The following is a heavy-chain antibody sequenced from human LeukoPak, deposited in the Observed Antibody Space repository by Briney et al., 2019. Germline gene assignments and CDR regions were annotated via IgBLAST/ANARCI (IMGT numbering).Heavy chain of an antibody. V-gene: IGHV3-64*01. J-gene: IGHJ4*02. Sequence: GGSLRLSCAASGFTFSSYAMHWVRQAPGKGLEYVSAISSNGGSTYYANSAKGRFTISRDNSKNTLYLQMGSLRAEDMAVYYCVRGLGLRYPLDYWGQGTLVTVSS. D-gene: IGHD5-12*01. CDR2: ISSNGGST. CDR1: GFTFSSYA. CDR3: VRGLGLRYPLDY.